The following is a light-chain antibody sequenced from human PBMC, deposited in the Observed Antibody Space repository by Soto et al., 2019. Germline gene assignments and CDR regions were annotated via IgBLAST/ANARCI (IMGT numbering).Light chain of an antibody. CDR3: QQYGDWPPDT. J-gene: IGKJ2*01. Sequence: TQSPATLSVSPGDRATLSCSASQSVSRNLAWYQQKPGRAPRLLIYGASTRATGVPARFSGSGSGTEFTLSISSLQSEDFAVYYCQQYGDWPPDTFGQGTKLEI. CDR2: GAS. V-gene: IGKV3-15*01. CDR1: QSVSRN.